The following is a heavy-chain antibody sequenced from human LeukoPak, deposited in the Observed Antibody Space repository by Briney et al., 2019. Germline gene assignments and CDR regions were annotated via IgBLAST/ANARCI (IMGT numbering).Heavy chain of an antibody. CDR3: ARANMVRGVGSSFDRNWFDP. J-gene: IGHJ5*02. V-gene: IGHV3-23*01. CDR2: ISGSGGST. CDR1: GFTFSSYA. Sequence: GGSLRLSCAASGFTFSSYAMSWVRQAPGKGLEWVSAISGSGGSTYYADSVKGRFTISRDNSKNTLYLQMNSLRAEDTAVYYCARANMVRGVGSSFDRNWFDPWGQGTLVTVSS. D-gene: IGHD3-10*01.